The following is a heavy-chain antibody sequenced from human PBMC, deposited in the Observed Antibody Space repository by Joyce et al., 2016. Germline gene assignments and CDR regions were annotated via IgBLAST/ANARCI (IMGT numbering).Heavy chain of an antibody. CDR1: GGSISSAHW. V-gene: IGHV4-4*02. D-gene: IGHD5-12*01. CDR3: ARNGAYSQDS. Sequence: QVQLQESGPGLVKPSGTLSLTCAVSGGSISSAHWWSWVRPPPGKGLEWIGEIYLVGSTTYNPSLKSRVTISVDKSKNQLSLKMNSVTAADTAVYYCARNGAYSQDSWGQGTLVTVSS. J-gene: IGHJ5*01. CDR2: IYLVGST.